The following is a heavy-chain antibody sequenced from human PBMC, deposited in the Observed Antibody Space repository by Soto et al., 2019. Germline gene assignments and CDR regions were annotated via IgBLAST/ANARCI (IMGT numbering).Heavy chain of an antibody. CDR1: GGSISSGNYY. CDR2: IYYSGSI. V-gene: IGHV4-31*03. Sequence: QVQLEESGPGLVKPSQTLSLTCTFSGGSISSGNYYWTWIRHHPGKGLEWIGSIYYSGSICDNPSLTNRVSISTHTSKNQYTMKLHSVTAADTAVYFRARGLKDYYSSSGFSHNHHPPYSWGHGTLFTVCS. J-gene: IGHJ5*01. CDR3: ARGLKDYYSSSGFSHNHHPPYS. D-gene: IGHD3-22*01.